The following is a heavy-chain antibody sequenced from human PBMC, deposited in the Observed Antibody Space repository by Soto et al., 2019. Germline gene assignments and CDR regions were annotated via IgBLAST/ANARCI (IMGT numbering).Heavy chain of an antibody. CDR2: FFIGGNT. J-gene: IGHJ5*02. V-gene: IGHV4-39*07. CDR3: ARDPVDGYAFFDS. D-gene: IGHD5-12*01. Sequence: SETLSLTCTVSGGSISSSTYYWGWMRQPPGKGLEWIACFFIGGNTYYNPSLKSRVTISVDMSEKQSSLKLTSVTAADTAVYLCARDPVDGYAFFDSWGQGALVTVSS. CDR1: GGSISSSTYY.